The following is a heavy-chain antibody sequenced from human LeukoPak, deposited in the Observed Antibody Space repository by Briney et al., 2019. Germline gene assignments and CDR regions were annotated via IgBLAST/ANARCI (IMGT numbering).Heavy chain of an antibody. Sequence: GGSLRLSCAASGFSFSTYWMTWVRQSPGKGLEWVANIKEDGSEKVYVDSVKGRFTISRDNAKNSLYLQMNTLRVDDSAIYYCARDPYGGTYCAFDIWGRGPMVRIAS. J-gene: IGHJ3*02. CDR2: IKEDGSEK. D-gene: IGHD1-26*01. CDR1: GFSFSTYW. CDR3: ARDPYGGTYCAFDI. V-gene: IGHV3-7*01.